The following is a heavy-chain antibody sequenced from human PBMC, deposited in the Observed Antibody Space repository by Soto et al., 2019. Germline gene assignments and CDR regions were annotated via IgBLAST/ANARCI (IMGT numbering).Heavy chain of an antibody. CDR2: IIPIFGTA. Sequence: QVQLVQSGAEVKKPGSSVKFSCKASGGTFSSYAISWVRQAPGQGLEWMGGIIPIFGTANYAQKFQGRVTITEDKSTSTAYMELSSLRSEDTAVYYCAREGCSSTSCYFTGYYYYCMEVWGQGTTVTVSS. D-gene: IGHD2-2*01. CDR3: AREGCSSTSCYFTGYYYYCMEV. V-gene: IGHV1-69*06. J-gene: IGHJ6*02. CDR1: GGTFSSYA.